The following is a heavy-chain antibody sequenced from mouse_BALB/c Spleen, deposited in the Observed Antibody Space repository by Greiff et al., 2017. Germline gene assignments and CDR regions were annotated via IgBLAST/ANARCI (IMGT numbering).Heavy chain of an antibody. D-gene: IGHD2-14*01. V-gene: IGHV14-3*02. J-gene: IGHJ4*01. CDR2: IDPANGNT. CDR1: GFNIKDTY. CDR3: ADQYDGFAMDY. Sequence: VQLQQSGAELVKPGASVKLSCTASGFNIKDTYMHWVKQRPEQGLEWIGRIDPANGNTKYDPKFQGKATITADTSSNTAYLQLSSLTSEDSAVYYCADQYDGFAMDYWGQGTSVAVSS.